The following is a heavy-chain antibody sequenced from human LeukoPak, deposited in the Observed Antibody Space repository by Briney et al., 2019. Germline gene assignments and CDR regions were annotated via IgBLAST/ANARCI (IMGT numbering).Heavy chain of an antibody. J-gene: IGHJ5*02. Sequence: SETLPLTCAVSGYSISSGYYWGWIRQPPGKGLEWIGSIYHSGSTYYNPSLKSRVTISVDTSKNQFSLKLSSVTAADTAVYYCARAKWDPRVLGESVRPYNWFDPWGQGTLVTVSS. D-gene: IGHD3-10*01. CDR2: IYHSGST. CDR1: GYSISSGYY. V-gene: IGHV4-38-2*01. CDR3: ARAKWDPRVLGESVRPYNWFDP.